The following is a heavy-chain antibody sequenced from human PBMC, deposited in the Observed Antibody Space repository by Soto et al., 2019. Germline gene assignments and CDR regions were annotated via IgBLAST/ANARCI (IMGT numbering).Heavy chain of an antibody. Sequence: QVQLHQWGAGLLKPSETLSLTCAVYGGSFSGYSWIWIRQPPGKGLEWIGEISHSGSTNYNASLKSRVTISADTSKNQFVLKLSYVTAADTAVYYCARLDILNASRTDSFDIWGQGTVVTVSS. V-gene: IGHV4-34*01. CDR2: ISHSGST. J-gene: IGHJ3*02. CDR3: ARLDILNASRTDSFDI. CDR1: GGSFSGYS. D-gene: IGHD3-9*01.